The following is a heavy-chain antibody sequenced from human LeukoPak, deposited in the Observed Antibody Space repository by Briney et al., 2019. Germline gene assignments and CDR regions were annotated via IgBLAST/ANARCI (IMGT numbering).Heavy chain of an antibody. V-gene: IGHV3-7*01. D-gene: IGHD3-3*01. J-gene: IGHJ4*02. CDR3: ARVSNDFWSGYYLGY. CDR2: IKQDESEK. CDR1: GFSVSSNY. Sequence: GGSLRLSCAASGFSVSSNYISWVRQAPGKGLEWVASIKQDESEKYYVDSVKGRFTISRDNAKNSLYLQMNSLRAEDTAVYYCARVSNDFWSGYYLGYWGQGTLVTVSS.